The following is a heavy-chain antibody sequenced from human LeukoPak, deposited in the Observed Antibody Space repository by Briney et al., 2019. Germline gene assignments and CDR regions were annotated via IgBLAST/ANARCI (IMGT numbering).Heavy chain of an antibody. D-gene: IGHD1-26*01. CDR2: IKQDGSEK. V-gene: IGHV3-7*01. Sequence: PGGSLRLSCAASGFSLSSHGMHWVRQAPGKGLEWVANIKQDGSEKYYVDSVKGRFTISRDNAKNSLYLQMNSLRAEDTAVYYCARMGPGGGARPIYYYYYMDVWGKGTTVTVSS. CDR3: ARMGPGGGARPIYYYYYMDV. J-gene: IGHJ6*03. CDR1: GFSLSSHG.